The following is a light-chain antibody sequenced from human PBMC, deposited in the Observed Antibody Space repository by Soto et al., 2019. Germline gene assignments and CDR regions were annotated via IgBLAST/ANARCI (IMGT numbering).Light chain of an antibody. Sequence: SALTQPASVSESPGQSITISCTGTSSDVGGYNYVSWYQQHPGKAPKLMIYDVSNRPSGVSNRFSGSKSGNTASLTISGLQAEDEADYYCSSYTSSSTEVFGTGTKLTVL. J-gene: IGLJ1*01. CDR1: SSDVGGYNY. V-gene: IGLV2-14*01. CDR3: SSYTSSSTEV. CDR2: DVS.